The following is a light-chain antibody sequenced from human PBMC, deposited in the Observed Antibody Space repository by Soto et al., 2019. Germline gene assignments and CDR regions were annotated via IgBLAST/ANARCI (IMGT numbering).Light chain of an antibody. CDR1: QSVSSSF. Sequence: EIVLTQSPGTLSLSPGERATLSCRASQSVSSSFLAWYQQKPGQAPRLLIYGASSRATGIPARFSGSGSGTDFTLTISGLEPDDFAVYYCQQYGSSPSTFGQGTKVEIK. CDR3: QQYGSSPST. V-gene: IGKV3-20*01. CDR2: GAS. J-gene: IGKJ1*01.